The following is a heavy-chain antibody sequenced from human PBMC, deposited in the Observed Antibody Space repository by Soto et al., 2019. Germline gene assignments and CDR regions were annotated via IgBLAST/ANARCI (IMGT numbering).Heavy chain of an antibody. D-gene: IGHD3-3*01. J-gene: IGHJ4*02. V-gene: IGHV4-59*01. CDR3: AVSPIFGAYYYDY. Sequence: SETLSLTCTVSGGSISSYYWSWIRQPPGKGLEWIGYIYYSGSTNYNPSLKSRVTISVDTSKNQFSLKLSSVTAADTAVYYCAVSPIFGAYYYDYWGQGNLVTVSS. CDR2: IYYSGST. CDR1: GGSISSYY.